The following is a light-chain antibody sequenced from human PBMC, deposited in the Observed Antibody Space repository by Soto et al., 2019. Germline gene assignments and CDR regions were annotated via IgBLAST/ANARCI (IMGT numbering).Light chain of an antibody. J-gene: IGLJ1*01. V-gene: IGLV2-8*01. CDR2: GVT. Sequence: QSALAQPPSASGSPGQSVTISCTGSGSDIGAYKFVSWYQQHPGKAPKLMIFGVTERPSGVPDRFSGSKSGTSASLAITGLQAEDEGDYYCQSYDSTLSARYVFGTGTKLTVL. CDR3: QSYDSTLSARYV. CDR1: GSDIGAYKF.